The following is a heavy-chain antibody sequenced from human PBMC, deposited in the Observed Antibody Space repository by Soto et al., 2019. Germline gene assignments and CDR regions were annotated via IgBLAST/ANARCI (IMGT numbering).Heavy chain of an antibody. CDR3: AKAIVVVPAAKKSYYYGMDV. J-gene: IGHJ6*02. CDR2: ISGSGGST. Sequence: GGSLSLSCAASGFPFSSYAMSWVRQAPGKGLEWVSAISGSGGSTYYADSVKGRFTISRDNPKNTLYLQMNSLRAEDTAVYYCAKAIVVVPAAKKSYYYGMDVWGQGTTVTVSS. D-gene: IGHD2-2*01. V-gene: IGHV3-23*01. CDR1: GFPFSSYA.